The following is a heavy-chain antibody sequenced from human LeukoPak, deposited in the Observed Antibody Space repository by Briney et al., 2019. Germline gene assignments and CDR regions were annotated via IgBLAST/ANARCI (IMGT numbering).Heavy chain of an antibody. V-gene: IGHV1-2*02. J-gene: IGHJ4*02. Sequence: ASVKVSCKASGYTFTGYYMHWVRQAPGQGLEWMGWINPNSGGTNYAQKFQGRVTMTRDTSISTAYMELSRLRSDDTAVYYCVRDKTYYDSSGYYHYWGQGTLVTVSS. CDR3: VRDKTYYDSSGYYHY. CDR1: GYTFTGYY. CDR2: INPNSGGT. D-gene: IGHD3-22*01.